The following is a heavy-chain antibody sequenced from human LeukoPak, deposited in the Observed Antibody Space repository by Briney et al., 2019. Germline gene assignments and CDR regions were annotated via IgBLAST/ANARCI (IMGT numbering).Heavy chain of an antibody. Sequence: PSETLSLTCTVSGGSISSYYWGWIRQPPGKGLEWIGSIYYSGSTYYNPSLKSRVTISVDTSKNQFSLKLSSVTAADTAVYYCARAVGGDAFDIWGQGTMVTVSS. CDR2: IYYSGST. CDR1: GGSISSYY. D-gene: IGHD3-16*01. J-gene: IGHJ3*02. V-gene: IGHV4-39*07. CDR3: ARAVGGDAFDI.